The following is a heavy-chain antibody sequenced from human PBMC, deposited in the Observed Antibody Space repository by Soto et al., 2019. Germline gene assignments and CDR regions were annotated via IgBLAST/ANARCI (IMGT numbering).Heavy chain of an antibody. Sequence: QVQLVQSGDEVKKPGASVKVSCKASGHIFVNYGIAWVRQAPGQGLEWMGWISPYTGNTHSASKVQGRLTMTTDTSTSTADMDLGSLTSDDTAVYYCVMVDNYVTPTPQDVWGQGTTVTVSS. J-gene: IGHJ6*02. CDR1: GHIFVNYG. CDR3: VMVDNYVTPTPQDV. V-gene: IGHV1-18*01. D-gene: IGHD3-16*01. CDR2: ISPYTGNT.